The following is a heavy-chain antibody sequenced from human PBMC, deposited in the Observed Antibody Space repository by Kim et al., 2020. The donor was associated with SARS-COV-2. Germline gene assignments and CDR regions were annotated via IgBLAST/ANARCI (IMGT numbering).Heavy chain of an antibody. Sequence: GGSLRLSCAASGFTFSSYGMHWVRQAPGKGLEWVAVIWYDGSNKYYADSVKGRFTISRDNSKNTLYLQMNSLRAEDTAVYYCARDSWEYSSSQYDYWGQGTLVTVSS. CDR2: IWYDGSNK. V-gene: IGHV3-33*01. D-gene: IGHD6-6*01. CDR3: ARDSWEYSSSQYDY. J-gene: IGHJ4*02. CDR1: GFTFSSYG.